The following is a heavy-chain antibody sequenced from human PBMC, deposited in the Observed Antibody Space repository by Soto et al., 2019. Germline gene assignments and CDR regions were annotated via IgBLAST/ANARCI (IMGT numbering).Heavy chain of an antibody. V-gene: IGHV4-31*03. CDR2: VYYSGTT. D-gene: IGHD2-21*02. Sequence: LSLTRTVSGDSISSGGYYWNWIRQHPGKGLEWIGYVYYSGTTYYNPSLKSRVTISVDTSKNQFSLNLSSVTAADTAVYYCARDRGRAYCGGDCLCYSDFWGQGILVTVSS. J-gene: IGHJ4*02. CDR1: GDSISSGGYY. CDR3: ARDRGRAYCGGDCLCYSDF.